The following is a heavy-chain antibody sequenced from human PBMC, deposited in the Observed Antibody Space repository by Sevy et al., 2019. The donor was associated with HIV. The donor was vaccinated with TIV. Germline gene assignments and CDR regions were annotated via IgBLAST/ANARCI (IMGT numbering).Heavy chain of an antibody. CDR3: ARADMVVVVNLYYFDY. CDR1: GGSISSSSYY. J-gene: IGHJ4*02. D-gene: IGHD3-22*01. CDR2: IYYSGST. V-gene: IGHV4-39*01. Sequence: SETLSLTCTVSGGSISSSSYYWGWIRQPPGKGLEWIGGIYYSGSTYYNPSLKIRVTISVDTSKNQFSLKLSSVTAADTAVYYCARADMVVVVNLYYFDYWGQGTLVTVSS.